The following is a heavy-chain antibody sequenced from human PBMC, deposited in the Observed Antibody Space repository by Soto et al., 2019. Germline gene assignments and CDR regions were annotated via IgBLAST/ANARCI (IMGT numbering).Heavy chain of an antibody. J-gene: IGHJ3*02. Sequence: EVQLVESGGGLVQPGGSLRLSCAASGFTVSSNYMSWVRQAPGKGLEWVSVIYSGGSTYYADSVKGRFTISRDNSKNTLXXQMNSLRAEDTDVYYCARGNYYDSSGYLAPHAFDIWGQGTMVTVSS. CDR1: GFTVSSNY. D-gene: IGHD3-22*01. CDR2: IYSGGST. V-gene: IGHV3-66*01. CDR3: ARGNYYDSSGYLAPHAFDI.